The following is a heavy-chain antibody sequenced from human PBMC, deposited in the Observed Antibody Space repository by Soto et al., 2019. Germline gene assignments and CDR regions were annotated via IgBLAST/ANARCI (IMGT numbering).Heavy chain of an antibody. D-gene: IGHD4-17*01. Sequence: GASVKVSCKASGCTFSSYAISCVRQAPGQGLEWMGGIIPIFGTANYAQKFQGRVTITADESTSTAYMELSSLRSDDTAVYYCARGLHGDPYYWGQGTLVTVSS. CDR3: ARGLHGDPYY. CDR2: IIPIFGTA. V-gene: IGHV1-69*13. J-gene: IGHJ4*02. CDR1: GCTFSSYA.